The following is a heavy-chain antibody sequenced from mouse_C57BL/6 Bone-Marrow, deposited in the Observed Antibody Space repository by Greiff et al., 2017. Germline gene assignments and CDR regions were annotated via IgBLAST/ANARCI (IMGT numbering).Heavy chain of an antibody. V-gene: IGHV1-64*01. D-gene: IGHD1-1*01. J-gene: IGHJ2*01. CDR3: ASPSVGATREYFDY. Sequence: QVQLQQPGAELVKPGASVKLSCKASGYTFTSYWMHWVKQRPGQGLEWIGMIHPNSGSTNYNEKFKSKATLTVDKSSSTAYMQLSSLTSEDSAVXYGASPSVGATREYFDYWGQGTTLTVSS. CDR2: IHPNSGST. CDR1: GYTFTSYW.